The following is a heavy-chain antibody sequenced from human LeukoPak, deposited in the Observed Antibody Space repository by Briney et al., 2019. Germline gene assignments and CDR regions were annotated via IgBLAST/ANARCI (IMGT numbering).Heavy chain of an antibody. D-gene: IGHD6-19*01. J-gene: IGHJ4*02. CDR2: IYYSGST. V-gene: IGHV4-59*01. CDR1: GGSINGYY. CDR3: ARVTTVAGSDYFDY. Sequence: PSETLSLTCTVSGGSINGYYWNWIRQPPGKGLEWIGYIYYSGSTNYNPSLKSRVTISVDTSKNHFSLKPSSVTAADTAVYYCARVTTVAGSDYFDYWGQGTPVTVSS.